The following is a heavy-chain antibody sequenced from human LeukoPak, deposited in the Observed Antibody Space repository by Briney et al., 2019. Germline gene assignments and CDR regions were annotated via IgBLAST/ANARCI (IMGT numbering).Heavy chain of an antibody. D-gene: IGHD6-19*01. V-gene: IGHV1-2*02. CDR2: INPKSGGT. J-gene: IGHJ3*02. CDR3: ARGSPVAGSRFPFDI. Sequence: GASVKVSCKASGYTFSDYYIHWVRRAPGQGLEWMGWINPKSGGTNYAERFQARVTMTRDTPISTAYMELNSLTSDDTAVCSCARGSPVAGSRFPFDIWGQGTVVTVSS. CDR1: GYTFSDYY.